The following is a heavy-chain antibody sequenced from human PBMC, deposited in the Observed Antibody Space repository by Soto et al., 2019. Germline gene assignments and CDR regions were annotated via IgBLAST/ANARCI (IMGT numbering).Heavy chain of an antibody. CDR3: ARSGVTGIVIPSHWFDP. J-gene: IGHJ5*02. V-gene: IGHV4-31*03. CDR2: ISSSGST. Sequence: KTSETLSLTCTVSGDSIGGVGYWSWIRQFPGRGLEWIGCISSSGSTYYNPALNNRISLSLDTSQNQFSLKLLSVTAADTATYYCARSGVTGIVIPSHWFDPWGQGTLVTVSS. D-gene: IGHD2-21*02. CDR1: GDSIGGVGY.